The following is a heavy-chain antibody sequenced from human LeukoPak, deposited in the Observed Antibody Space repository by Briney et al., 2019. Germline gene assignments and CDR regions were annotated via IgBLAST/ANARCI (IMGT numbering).Heavy chain of an antibody. CDR2: ISYDGSNK. CDR1: GFTFSSYG. V-gene: IGHV3-30*18. J-gene: IGHJ4*02. D-gene: IGHD4-17*01. Sequence: GGSLRLSCAASGFTFSSYGMPWVRQAPGKGLEWVAVISYDGSNKYYADAVKGRFTISRDNSKNTLYLQMNSLRAEDTAVYYCAKDKARGYGDYIFDYWGQGTLVTVSS. CDR3: AKDKARGYGDYIFDY.